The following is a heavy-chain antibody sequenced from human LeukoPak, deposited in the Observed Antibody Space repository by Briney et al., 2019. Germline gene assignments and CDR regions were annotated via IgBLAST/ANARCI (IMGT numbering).Heavy chain of an antibody. Sequence: GASVKVSCKASGYTFTSYGISWVRQAPGQGLEWMGWISAYNGNTNYAQKLQGRVTFTADKLTRTAYMELSSLRSEDTAVYYCARGDYDDSGDFRTLEYWGQGTLVTVPS. V-gene: IGHV1-18*01. CDR3: ARGDYDDSGDFRTLEY. CDR2: ISAYNGNT. D-gene: IGHD4-17*01. J-gene: IGHJ4*02. CDR1: GYTFTSYG.